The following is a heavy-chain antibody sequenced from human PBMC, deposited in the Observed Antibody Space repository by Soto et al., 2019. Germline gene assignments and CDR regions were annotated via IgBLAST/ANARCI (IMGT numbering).Heavy chain of an antibody. V-gene: IGHV3-9*01. CDR3: AISQDRGGRTTFIY. CDR2: INWKSDI. Sequence: PVGSLRLSCAVSGFTFDDNAMHWVRQAPEKGLEWVSGINWKSDIGYADSVKGRFTISRDNAENSLYLQMNSLRAEDTDLYYCAISQDRGGRTTFIYWGQGTQVTVSS. J-gene: IGHJ4*02. CDR1: GFTFDDNA. D-gene: IGHD3-16*01.